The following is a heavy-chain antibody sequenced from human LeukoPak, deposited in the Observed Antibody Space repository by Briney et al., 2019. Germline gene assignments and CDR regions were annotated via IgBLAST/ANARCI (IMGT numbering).Heavy chain of an antibody. Sequence: GGSLRLSCAASGFTFDDYGMSWVRQAPGKGLEWVSGISPSGGITYYTDSVKGRFTISRDNSKNTLYLQINTLRAEDTAIYYCAKDCGWLHFCSWGQGTLVTVSS. CDR3: AKDCGWLHFCS. J-gene: IGHJ5*02. D-gene: IGHD5-24*01. CDR1: GFTFDDYG. V-gene: IGHV3-23*01. CDR2: ISPSGGIT.